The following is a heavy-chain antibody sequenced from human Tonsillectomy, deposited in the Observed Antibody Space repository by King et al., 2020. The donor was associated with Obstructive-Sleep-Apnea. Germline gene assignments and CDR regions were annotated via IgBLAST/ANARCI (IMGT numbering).Heavy chain of an antibody. Sequence: VQLQESGPGLVKPSETLSLTCTVSGGFISGYYWSWIRQPPGKGIEWIAYIYSSGTTNYNPSLKSRVTISVDTSKDQFSLKLNSVTAADTAVYYCARQANSYLTLGWFDPWGQGTLVTVSP. V-gene: IGHV4-59*01. CDR2: IYSSGTT. D-gene: IGHD1-26*01. CDR1: GGFISGYY. J-gene: IGHJ5*02. CDR3: ARQANSYLTLGWFDP.